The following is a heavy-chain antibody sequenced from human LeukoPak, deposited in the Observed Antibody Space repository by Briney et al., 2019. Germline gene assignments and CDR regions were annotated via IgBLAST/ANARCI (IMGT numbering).Heavy chain of an antibody. Sequence: GGSLRLSCAASGFTFSSYGMSWVRQAPGKGLEWVSTISDSGGSTYYADSVKGRFTISRDNSKNTLYLQMNSLRAEDTAVYYCAKTAGIAAAADFDYWGQGTLVTVSS. CDR1: GFTFSSYG. D-gene: IGHD6-13*01. V-gene: IGHV3-23*01. CDR2: ISDSGGST. J-gene: IGHJ4*02. CDR3: AKTAGIAAAADFDY.